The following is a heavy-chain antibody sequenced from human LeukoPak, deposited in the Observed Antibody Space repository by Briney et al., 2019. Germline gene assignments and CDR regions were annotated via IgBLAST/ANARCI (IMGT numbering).Heavy chain of an antibody. Sequence: GSLRISWGGLGFTFRWFWISLGRPGSGKGVGWVANIKQEGREKYYGDSVKGRFTISRDNAKNSLYLQMNSLRAEDTAVYYCATDLANVGWFDPWGQGTLVTVSS. D-gene: IGHD1-1*01. CDR1: GFTFRWFW. V-gene: IGHV3-7*03. J-gene: IGHJ5*02. CDR2: IKQEGREK. CDR3: ATDLANVGWFDP.